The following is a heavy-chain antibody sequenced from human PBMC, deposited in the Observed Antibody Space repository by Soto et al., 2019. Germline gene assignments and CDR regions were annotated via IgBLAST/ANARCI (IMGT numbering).Heavy chain of an antibody. CDR1: GFTFSNYD. V-gene: IGHV3-48*02. Sequence: EVQLVESGGGLVQPGGSLRLSCAASGFTFSNYDMDWVRQAPGKGLEWVSYISTTSSSKYYADSVKGRFTISRDNAMNSLYLQIVSLRDEDTAVYYCARGGFCGGDCYRGEYFRLWGQGTLVTVSS. D-gene: IGHD2-21*02. CDR2: ISTTSSSK. J-gene: IGHJ1*01. CDR3: ARGGFCGGDCYRGEYFRL.